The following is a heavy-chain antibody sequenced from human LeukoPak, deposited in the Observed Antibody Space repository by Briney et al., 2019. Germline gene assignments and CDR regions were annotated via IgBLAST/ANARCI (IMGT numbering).Heavy chain of an antibody. CDR2: IYYGGGT. J-gene: IGHJ4*02. D-gene: IGHD1-26*01. CDR3: ARCAVEYRGTFFDY. Sequence: PSETLSLTCTVSGGSIRSTDHYWGWIRQPPGKGLEWIGSIYYGGGTYYNPSLKSRATISVDTSKNQFSLKLSSVTAADTAVYYCARCAVEYRGTFFDYWGQGTLVTVSS. V-gene: IGHV4-39*01. CDR1: GGSIRSTDHY.